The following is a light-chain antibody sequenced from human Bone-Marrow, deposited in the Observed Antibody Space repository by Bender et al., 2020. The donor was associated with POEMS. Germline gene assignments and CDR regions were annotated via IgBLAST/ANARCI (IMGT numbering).Light chain of an antibody. CDR1: ELGNKF. CDR3: QAWDDTTLV. Sequence: SYDVTQPPSVSVSPGQTATITCSADELGNKFASWYRQKAGQSPVLVLNHDSRRPSGISERYSGFRSGNTVTLTIRETDAMDEADYYCQAWDDTTLVFGGGTKLTVL. V-gene: IGLV3-1*01. CDR2: HDS. J-gene: IGLJ2*01.